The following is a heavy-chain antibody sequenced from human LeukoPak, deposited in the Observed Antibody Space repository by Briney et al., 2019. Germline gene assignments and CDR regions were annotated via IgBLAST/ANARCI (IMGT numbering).Heavy chain of an antibody. Sequence: GGSLRLSCRASGFTFSNYAMTWVRQAPGKGLEWLSVISGSGGSTYYADSVKGRFTISRDNSKNTLYLQMNSLRAEDTAVYYCARGVRGGYNWGNSDAFDIWGQGTMVTVSS. CDR3: ARGVRGGYNWGNSDAFDI. CDR2: ISGSGGST. J-gene: IGHJ3*02. CDR1: GFTFSNYA. D-gene: IGHD5-24*01. V-gene: IGHV3-23*01.